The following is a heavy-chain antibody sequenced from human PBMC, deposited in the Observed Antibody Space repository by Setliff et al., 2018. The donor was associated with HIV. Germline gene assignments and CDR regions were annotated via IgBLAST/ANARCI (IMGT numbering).Heavy chain of an antibody. CDR1: GYTSTSFS. Sequence: ASVKVSCKASGYTSTSFSLHWVRQAPGQGLEWMGIINPSGDVIRYAQKFQGRVTMTRDTPTSTVYMDLSSLRSEDTAVYYCAREGLLVTTVGGAYWYYGMDVWGQGTTVTVSS. V-gene: IGHV1-46*01. D-gene: IGHD4-4*01. CDR3: AREGLLVTTVGGAYWYYGMDV. J-gene: IGHJ6*02. CDR2: INPSGDVI.